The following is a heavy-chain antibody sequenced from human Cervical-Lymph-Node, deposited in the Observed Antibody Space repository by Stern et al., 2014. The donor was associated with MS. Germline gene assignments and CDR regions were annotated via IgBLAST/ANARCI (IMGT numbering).Heavy chain of an antibody. CDR1: GGAVSSGDRY. V-gene: IGHV4-31*03. CDR3: ARVTEFLRFFYPDY. D-gene: IGHD3-3*01. CDR2: ISYSGNT. J-gene: IGHJ4*02. Sequence: QVQLGQSGPGLVKPSQTLSLTCTVSGGAVSSGDRYWSWIRQHPGKGLEWIGYISYSGNTYYNPCLESRVTISMDRSKNQFSLKLRSVTAADTAVYYCARVTEFLRFFYPDYWGQGTRVTVSS.